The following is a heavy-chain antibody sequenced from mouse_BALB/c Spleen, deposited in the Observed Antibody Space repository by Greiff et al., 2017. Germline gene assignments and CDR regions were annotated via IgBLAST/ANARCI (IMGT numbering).Heavy chain of an antibody. CDR1: GYSFTSYW. CDR2: IYPGNSDT. V-gene: IGHV1-5*01. J-gene: IGHJ4*01. Sequence: VQLKQSGTVLARPGASVKMSCKASGYSFTSYWMHWVKQRPGQGLEWIGAIYPGNSDTSYNQKFKGKAKLTAVTSASTAYMELSSLTNEDSAVYYCTRFDDGYYYYAMDYWGQGTSVTVSS. D-gene: IGHD2-3*01. CDR3: TRFDDGYYYYAMDY.